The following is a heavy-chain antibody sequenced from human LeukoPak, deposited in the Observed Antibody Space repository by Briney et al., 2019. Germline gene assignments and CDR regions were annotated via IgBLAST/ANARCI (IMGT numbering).Heavy chain of an antibody. J-gene: IGHJ3*02. Sequence: PGGSLRLSCAASGFTSSSYGMSWVRQAPGKGLEWVSAISGSGGSTYYADSVKGRFTISRDNSKNTLYLQMNSLRAEDTAVYYCATAPRSSGLKDIWGQGTMVTVSS. V-gene: IGHV3-23*01. CDR1: GFTSSSYG. CDR3: ATAPRSSGLKDI. CDR2: ISGSGGST. D-gene: IGHD3-22*01.